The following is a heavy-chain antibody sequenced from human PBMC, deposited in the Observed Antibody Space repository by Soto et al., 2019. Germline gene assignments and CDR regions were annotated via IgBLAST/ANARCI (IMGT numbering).Heavy chain of an antibody. Sequence: QVQLVQSGAEVKKPGASVKVSCKASGYTFTSYGISWVRQAPGQGLEWTGWISAYTCNTNYAQKLQGRVTTTTDTSTSTAYLELRSLISDDTAVYYCARDRQQLVQDAFDIWGHGTMVTVSS. CDR1: GYTFTSYG. CDR3: ARDRQQLVQDAFDI. D-gene: IGHD6-13*01. V-gene: IGHV1-18*01. J-gene: IGHJ3*02. CDR2: ISAYTCNT.